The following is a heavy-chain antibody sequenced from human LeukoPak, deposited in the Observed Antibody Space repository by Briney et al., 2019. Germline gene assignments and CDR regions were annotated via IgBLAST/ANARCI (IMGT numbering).Heavy chain of an antibody. CDR2: INHSGST. J-gene: IGHJ5*02. CDR1: GGSISSGGYY. CDR3: ARVGVVAAHKLSQRWNLSDP. Sequence: SSETLSLTCAVSGGSISSGGYYWSWIRQPPGKGLEWIGEINHSGSTNYNPSLKSRVTISVDTSKNQFSLKLSSVTAADTAVYYCARVGVVAAHKLSQRWNLSDPWGQGTLVTVSS. V-gene: IGHV4-34*01. D-gene: IGHD2-15*01.